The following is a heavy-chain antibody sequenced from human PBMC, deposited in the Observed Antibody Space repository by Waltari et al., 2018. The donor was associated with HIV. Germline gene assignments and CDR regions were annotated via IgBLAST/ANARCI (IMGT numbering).Heavy chain of an antibody. CDR3: ARGYSSSRWIPLYH. V-gene: IGHV3-33*01. J-gene: IGHJ4*02. D-gene: IGHD6-6*01. CDR2: FWSDGAEI. Sequence: QVQLVESGGGVVQPGPSLTLSCAVSGFTFSNFAIHWVRQSTGKGLEWLAVFWSDGAEISYADSVKGRFTVSKDSSQKTLYLHLTSLRAEDTALYYCARGYSSSRWIPLYHWGRGTLVTVSS. CDR1: GFTFSNFA.